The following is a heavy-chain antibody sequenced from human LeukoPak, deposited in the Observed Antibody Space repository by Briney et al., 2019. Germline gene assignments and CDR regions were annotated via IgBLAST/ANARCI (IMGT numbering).Heavy chain of an antibody. CDR3: ARGPPHIVVVTGYYFDY. CDR2: ISAYNGNT. V-gene: IGHV1-18*01. J-gene: IGHJ4*02. CDR1: GYTLTSYG. D-gene: IGHD2-21*02. Sequence: ASVKVSCKASGYTLTSYGISWVRQAPGQGLEWMGWISAYNGNTNYAQKLQGRATMTTDTSTSTAYMELRSLRSDDTAVYYCARGPPHIVVVTGYYFDYWGQGTLVTVSS.